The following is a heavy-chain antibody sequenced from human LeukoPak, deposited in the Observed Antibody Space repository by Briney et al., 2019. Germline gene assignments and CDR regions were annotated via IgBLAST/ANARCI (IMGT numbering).Heavy chain of an antibody. D-gene: IGHD3-10*01. V-gene: IGHV4-34*01. CDR2: INHSGST. CDR3: ARRIEWFGEPRGGYFDY. CDR1: GGSFSGYY. Sequence: SETLSLTCAVYGGSFSGYYWSWIRQPPGKGLEWIGEINHSGSTNYNPSLKSRVTISVDTSKNQFSLKLSSVTAADTAVYYCARRIEWFGEPRGGYFDYWGQGTLVTVSP. J-gene: IGHJ4*02.